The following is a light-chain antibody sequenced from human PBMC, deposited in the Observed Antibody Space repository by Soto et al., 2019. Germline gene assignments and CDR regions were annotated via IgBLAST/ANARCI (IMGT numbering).Light chain of an antibody. J-gene: IGKJ5*01. CDR2: DAS. CDR3: QQYGSSPPIT. CDR1: QSVSSY. Sequence: ELFFTHSPATLSLSPGERATLSCRASQSVSSYLAWYQQKPGQAPRLLIYDASSRATGIPDRFSGSGSGTDFTLTISRLEPEDFAVYYCQQYGSSPPITFGQGTRLEIK. V-gene: IGKV3-20*01.